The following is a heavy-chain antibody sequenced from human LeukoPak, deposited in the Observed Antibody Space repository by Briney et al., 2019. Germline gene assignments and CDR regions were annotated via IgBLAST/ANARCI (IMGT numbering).Heavy chain of an antibody. CDR3: AREPEGWYEGGYYFDY. CDR2: IYTSGST. V-gene: IGHV4-4*07. CDR1: GYSISSGYY. Sequence: SETLSLTCAVSGYSISSGYYWSWIRQPAGKGLEWIGRIYTSGSTNYNPSLKSRVTMSVDTSKNQFSLKLSSVTAADTAVYYCAREPEGWYEGGYYFDYWGQGTLVTVSS. J-gene: IGHJ4*02. D-gene: IGHD6-19*01.